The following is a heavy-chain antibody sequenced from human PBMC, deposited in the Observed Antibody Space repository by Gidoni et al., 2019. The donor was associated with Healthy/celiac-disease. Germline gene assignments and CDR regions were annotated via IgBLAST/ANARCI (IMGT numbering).Heavy chain of an antibody. CDR3: ARPNYYDSSGYFIFANYYGMDV. CDR2: MNPNSGNT. D-gene: IGHD3-22*01. Sequence: QVQLVQSGAEVKKPGASVKVSCKASGYTFTSYDITWVRQATGQGLEWMGWMNPNSGNTGYAQKFQGRVTMTRNTSISTAYMELSSLRSEDTAVYYCARPNYYDSSGYFIFANYYGMDVWGQGTTVTVSS. J-gene: IGHJ6*02. V-gene: IGHV1-8*01. CDR1: GYTFTSYD.